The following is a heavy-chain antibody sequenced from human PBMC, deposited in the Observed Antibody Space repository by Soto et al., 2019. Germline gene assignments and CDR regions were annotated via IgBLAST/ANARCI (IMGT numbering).Heavy chain of an antibody. J-gene: IGHJ5*02. Sequence: ASVKVSCKASGYTFTSYAMHWVRQAPGQRLEWMGWINAGNGNTKYSQKFQGRVTITRDTSASTAYMELSSLRSEDTAVYYCAREYYDFWSGYLVAGGTYNWFDPWGQGTLVTVSS. CDR1: GYTFTSYA. CDR3: AREYYDFWSGYLVAGGTYNWFDP. CDR2: INAGNGNT. D-gene: IGHD3-3*01. V-gene: IGHV1-3*01.